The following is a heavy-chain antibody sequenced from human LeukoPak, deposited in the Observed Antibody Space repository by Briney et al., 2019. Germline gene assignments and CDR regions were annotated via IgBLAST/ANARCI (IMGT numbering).Heavy chain of an antibody. CDR2: IYYSGST. CDR1: GGSISSGGYY. Sequence: SETLSLTCTVSGGSISSGGYYWSWIRQHPGKGLEWIGYIYYSGSTYYNPSLKSRVTISVDTSKNQFSLKLSSVTAADTAVYYCARENPNYDFGHGNWFDPWGQGTLVTVSS. J-gene: IGHJ5*02. D-gene: IGHD3-3*01. V-gene: IGHV4-31*03. CDR3: ARENPNYDFGHGNWFDP.